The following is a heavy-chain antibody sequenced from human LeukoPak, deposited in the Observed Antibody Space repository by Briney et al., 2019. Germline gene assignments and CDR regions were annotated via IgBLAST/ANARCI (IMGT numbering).Heavy chain of an antibody. J-gene: IGHJ3*02. V-gene: IGHV1-24*01. CDR2: FDPEDGET. CDR3: ATVDPATARAGTDAFDI. CDR1: GYTLTELS. D-gene: IGHD5-12*01. Sequence: AASVKVSCKVSGYTLTELSMHWVRQAPGKGLEWMGGFDPEDGETIYAQKFQGRVTMTEDTSTDTAYMELSSLRSEDTAVYYCATVDPATARAGTDAFDIWGQGTMVTVSS.